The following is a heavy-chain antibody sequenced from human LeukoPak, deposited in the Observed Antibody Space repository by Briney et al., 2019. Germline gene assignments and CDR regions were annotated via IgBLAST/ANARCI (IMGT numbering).Heavy chain of an antibody. Sequence: SVKVSCKASGGTFSSYAISWVRQAPGQGLEWMGGIIPIFGTANYAQKFQGRVTITTDESTSTAYMELSSLRSEDTAVYYCARGGVTTRYFDYWGQGTLVTVSS. J-gene: IGHJ4*02. CDR1: GGTFSSYA. CDR3: ARGGVTTRYFDY. D-gene: IGHD4-11*01. CDR2: IIPIFGTA. V-gene: IGHV1-69*05.